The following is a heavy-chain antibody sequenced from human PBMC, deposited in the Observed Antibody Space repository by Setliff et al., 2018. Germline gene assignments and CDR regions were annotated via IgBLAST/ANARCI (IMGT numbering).Heavy chain of an antibody. CDR2: IIPIFGTA. Sequence: SVKVSCKASGGTFSSYAISWVRQAPGQGLEWMGGIIPIFGTANYAQKFQGRITITTDESTSTAYMELSSLRSEDTAVYYCARPDVGGSWTSDAFDIWGQGTMVTVSS. CDR1: GGTFSSYA. J-gene: IGHJ3*02. CDR3: ARPDVGGSWTSDAFDI. V-gene: IGHV1-69*05.